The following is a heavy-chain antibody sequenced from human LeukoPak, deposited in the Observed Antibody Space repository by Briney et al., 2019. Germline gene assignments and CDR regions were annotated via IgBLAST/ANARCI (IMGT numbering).Heavy chain of an antibody. V-gene: IGHV3-66*01. CDR1: GFTVSSNY. J-gene: IGHJ6*03. CDR3: AKAGYDILSGYSPWDYYYYMDV. CDR2: IYRDGTT. Sequence: PGGSLRLSCAASGFTVSSNYMSWVRQAPGKGLEWVSVIYRDGTTYYADSVKGRFTISRDNYKNTLYLQMNSLRAEDTAVYYCAKAGYDILSGYSPWDYYYYMDVWGKGTTVTVSS. D-gene: IGHD3-9*01.